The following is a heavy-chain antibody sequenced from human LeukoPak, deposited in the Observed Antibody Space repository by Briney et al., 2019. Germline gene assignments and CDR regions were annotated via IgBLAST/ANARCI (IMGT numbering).Heavy chain of an antibody. D-gene: IGHD3-22*01. CDR2: ISYDGSNK. CDR3: AKEGGYYYDSSRDYFDY. Sequence: GGSLRLSCAASGFTFSSYGMHWVRQAPGKGLERVAVISYDGSNKYYADSVKGRFTISRDNSKNTLYLQMNSLRAEDTAVYYCAKEGGYYYDSSRDYFDYWGQGTLVTVSS. CDR1: GFTFSSYG. V-gene: IGHV3-30*18. J-gene: IGHJ4*02.